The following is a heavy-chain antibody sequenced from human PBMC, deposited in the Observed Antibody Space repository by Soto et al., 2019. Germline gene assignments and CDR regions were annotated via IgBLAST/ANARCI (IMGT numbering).Heavy chain of an antibody. CDR2: IYYSGIT. J-gene: IGHJ6*03. CDR3: ARGRLPTTYYYYYMDV. CDR1: GGSISSGGYY. V-gene: IGHV4-31*03. Sequence: SETLSLTCTVSGGSISSGGYYWSWIRQHPGKGLEWIGYIYYSGITYYNPSLKSRVTISVDTSKNQFSLKLSSVTAADTAVYYCARGRLPTTYYYYYMDVWGKGTTVTVSS.